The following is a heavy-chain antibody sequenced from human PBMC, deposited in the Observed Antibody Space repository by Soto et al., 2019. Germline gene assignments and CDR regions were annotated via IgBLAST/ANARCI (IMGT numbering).Heavy chain of an antibody. J-gene: IGHJ4*02. CDR3: ARKSRDIDF. Sequence: PGGSLRLSCIASGFICSNYAMTWVRQAPGRGLEWVSTISGSGNTTYYTDSIKGHFTISRDNSKTTLYLQMRGLRPEDTAVYFCARKSRDIDFWGQGTLVTVSS. CDR1: GFICSNYA. V-gene: IGHV3-23*01. D-gene: IGHD3-9*01. CDR2: ISGSGNTT.